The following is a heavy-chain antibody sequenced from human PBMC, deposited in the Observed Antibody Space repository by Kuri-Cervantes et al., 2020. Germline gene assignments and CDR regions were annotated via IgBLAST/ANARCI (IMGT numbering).Heavy chain of an antibody. D-gene: IGHD6-6*01. CDR3: AKDFGYFSSQFRD. Sequence: LSLTCAASGFTFSSYGMHWVRQAPGKGLEWVAVISYDGSNKYYADSVKGRFTISRDNSKNTLYLQMNSLRAEDTAVYYCAKDFGYFSSQFRDWGQGTLVTVSS. CDR2: ISYDGSNK. V-gene: IGHV3-30*18. CDR1: GFTFSSYG. J-gene: IGHJ4*02.